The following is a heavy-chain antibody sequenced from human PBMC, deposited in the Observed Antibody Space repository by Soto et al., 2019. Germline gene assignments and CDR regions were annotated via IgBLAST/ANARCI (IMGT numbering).Heavy chain of an antibody. V-gene: IGHV4-61*08. CDR1: GGSVSSGGHY. CDR2: ISDTGTT. J-gene: IGHJ3*02. D-gene: IGHD1-7*01. Sequence: SETLSLTCSVSGGSVSSGGHYWSWIRQPPGKGLEWIAYISDTGTTNYNPSLKSRVTISLDMSKNRVSLRLDSVTAADTAVYYCARDRSDNYNYYDDFDIWGQGTMVT. CDR3: ARDRSDNYNYYDDFDI.